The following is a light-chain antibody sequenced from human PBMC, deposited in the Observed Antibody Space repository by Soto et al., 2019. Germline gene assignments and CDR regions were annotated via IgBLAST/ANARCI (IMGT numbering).Light chain of an antibody. V-gene: IGKV1-39*01. CDR3: QQSYSTLSIT. CDR1: ESIARH. Sequence: DIQMTQSPSSLSASVGDRVTITCRASESIARHLNWYQQKPGKAPKLLIYAASSLQNGVPSRFRGGGSGTDVTLTLSNLQPEDFATYYCQQSYSTLSITFGQGTRLEIK. J-gene: IGKJ5*01. CDR2: AAS.